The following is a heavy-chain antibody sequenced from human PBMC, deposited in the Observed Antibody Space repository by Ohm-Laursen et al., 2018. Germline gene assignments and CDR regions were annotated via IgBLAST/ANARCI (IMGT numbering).Heavy chain of an antibody. J-gene: IGHJ5*02. CDR2: MYISGST. CDR1: GGSISSYY. D-gene: IGHD3-9*01. CDR3: ARHGTNVLRYFYDWFDP. Sequence: SETLSLTCTVSGGSISSYYWTWIRQPAGKGLEWIGRMYISGSTNYNPSLKSRVTISVDTSKNQFPLKLSSVTAADTAVYYCARHGTNVLRYFYDWFDPWGQGTLVTVSS. V-gene: IGHV4-4*07.